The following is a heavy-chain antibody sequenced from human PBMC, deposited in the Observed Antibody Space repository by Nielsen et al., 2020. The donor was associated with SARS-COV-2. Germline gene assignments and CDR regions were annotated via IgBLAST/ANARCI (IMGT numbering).Heavy chain of an antibody. J-gene: IGHJ6*02. V-gene: IGHV3-23*01. CDR3: ARDRTPLRFLEWLSKTNDYYYGMDV. D-gene: IGHD3-3*01. CDR2: ITGSSDTA. Sequence: VRQAPGKGLEWVSSITGSSDTAYYTDSVRGRFTISRDNSKNTLFLQMNSLRAEDTAVYYCARDRTPLRFLEWLSKTNDYYYGMDVWGQGTTVTVSS.